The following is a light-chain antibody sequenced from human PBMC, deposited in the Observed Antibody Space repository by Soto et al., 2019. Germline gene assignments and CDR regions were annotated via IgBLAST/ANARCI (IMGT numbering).Light chain of an antibody. V-gene: IGLV1-40*01. CDR2: NSI. Sequence: QSVLTQPPSVSGAPGQRVTISCTGSSSNIGAGYDVQWYQQVPGTAPKLLISNSINRPSGVPDRFFGSRSDTSASLAITGIRADDEADYYCQSYDRSLSGGVFGGGTKLTVL. CDR3: QSYDRSLSGGV. CDR1: SSNIGAGYD. J-gene: IGLJ3*02.